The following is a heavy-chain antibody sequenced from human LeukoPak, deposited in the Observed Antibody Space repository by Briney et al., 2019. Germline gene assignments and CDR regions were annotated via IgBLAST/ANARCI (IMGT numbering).Heavy chain of an antibody. V-gene: IGHV4-38-2*01. CDR1: GYSISSGYY. J-gene: IGHJ4*02. CDR3: ASSRIVVVPAANDY. CDR2: IYHSGST. Sequence: SETLSLTCAVSGYSISSGYYWGWIRQPPGKGLEWIGSIYHSGSTYYNPSLKSRVTISVGTSKNQFSLKLSSVTAADTAVYYCASSRIVVVPAANDYWGQGTLVTVSS. D-gene: IGHD2-2*01.